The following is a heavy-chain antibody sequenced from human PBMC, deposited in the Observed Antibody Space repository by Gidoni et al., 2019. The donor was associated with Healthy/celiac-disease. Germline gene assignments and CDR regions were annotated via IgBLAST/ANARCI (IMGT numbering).Heavy chain of an antibody. Sequence: PGKGLEWVGRIKSKTDGGTTDYAAPVKGRFTISRDDSKNTLYLQMNSLKTEDTAVYYCTTVPTYYYDTLVWGQGTMVTVSS. D-gene: IGHD3-22*01. V-gene: IGHV3-15*01. J-gene: IGHJ3*01. CDR3: TTVPTYYYDTLV. CDR2: IKSKTDGGTT.